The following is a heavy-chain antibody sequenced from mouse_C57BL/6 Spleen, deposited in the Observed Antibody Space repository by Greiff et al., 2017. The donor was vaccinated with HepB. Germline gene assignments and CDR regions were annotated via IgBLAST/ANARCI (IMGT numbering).Heavy chain of an antibody. CDR1: GFTFSSYA. CDR3: ARVIYYDYDDGGYFDY. J-gene: IGHJ2*01. CDR2: ISDGGSYT. V-gene: IGHV5-4*03. D-gene: IGHD2-4*01. Sequence: EVKLMESGGGLVKPGGSLKLSCAASGFTFSSYAMSWVRQTPEKRLEWVATISDGGSYTYYPDNVKGRFTISRDNAKNNLYLQMSHLKSEDTAMYYGARVIYYDYDDGGYFDYWGQGTTLTVSS.